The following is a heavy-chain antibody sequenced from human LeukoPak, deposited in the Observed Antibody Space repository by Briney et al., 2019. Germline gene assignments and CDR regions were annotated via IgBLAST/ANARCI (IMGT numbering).Heavy chain of an antibody. J-gene: IGHJ4*02. CDR2: IYYSGST. Sequence: PSETLSLTCTVSGGSISSGSYYWSWIRQPPGKGLEWIGSIYYSGSTYYNPSLKSRVTISVDTSKNQFSLKLSSVTAADTAVYYCAREFGGIAAAGTPADYWGQGTLVTVSS. CDR1: GGSISSGSYY. V-gene: IGHV4-39*07. D-gene: IGHD6-13*01. CDR3: AREFGGIAAAGTPADY.